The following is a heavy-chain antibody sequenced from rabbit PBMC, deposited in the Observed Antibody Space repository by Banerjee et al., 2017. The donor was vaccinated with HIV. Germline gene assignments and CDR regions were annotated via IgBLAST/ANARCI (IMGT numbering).Heavy chain of an antibody. V-gene: IGHV1S45*01. CDR3: ARAGDYDYTYGYAGYPM. CDR1: GFDFNNYW. J-gene: IGHJ4*01. CDR2: IAAGSSGSA. Sequence: QEQLVESGGGLVQPEGSLTLTCKASGFDFNNYWMSWVRQAPGKGLEWIGCIAAGSSGSADYASWVNGRFTISKTSSTTVTLQMTSLTAADTATYFCARAGDYDYTYGYAGYPMWGQGTLVTVS. D-gene: IGHD6-1*01.